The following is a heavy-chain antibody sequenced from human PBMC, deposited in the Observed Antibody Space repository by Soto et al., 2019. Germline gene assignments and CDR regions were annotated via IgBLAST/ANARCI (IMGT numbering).Heavy chain of an antibody. V-gene: IGHV5-10-1*01. Sequence: DSLKISGKGSGYSFTSYWISWVRQMPGKGLEWMGRIDPSDSYTNYSPSFQGHVTISADKSISTAYLQWSSLKASDTAMYYCAMLIAAAGTMYGMDVWGQGTTVTVSS. D-gene: IGHD6-13*01. CDR3: AMLIAAAGTMYGMDV. J-gene: IGHJ6*02. CDR1: GYSFTSYW. CDR2: IDPSDSYT.